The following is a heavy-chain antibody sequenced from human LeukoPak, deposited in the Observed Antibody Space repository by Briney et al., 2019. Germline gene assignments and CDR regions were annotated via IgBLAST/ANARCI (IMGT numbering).Heavy chain of an antibody. J-gene: IGHJ4*02. D-gene: IGHD3-22*01. Sequence: GGSLRLSCAASGFTLSSYAMHWVRQAPGKGLEWVAVISYDGRNKYYADSVKGRFTISRDNSQNTLYLQMNSLRAEDTAVYYCAREELSSYYYDSSGYAAFDYWGQGTLVTVSS. CDR1: GFTLSSYA. CDR2: ISYDGRNK. CDR3: AREELSSYYYDSSGYAAFDY. V-gene: IGHV3-30*04.